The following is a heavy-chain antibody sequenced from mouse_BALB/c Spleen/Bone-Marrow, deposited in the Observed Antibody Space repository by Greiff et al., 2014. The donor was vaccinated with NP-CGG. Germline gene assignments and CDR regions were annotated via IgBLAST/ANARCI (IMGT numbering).Heavy chain of an antibody. V-gene: IGHV7-3*02. CDR2: IRNKANGYTT. Sequence: EVQRVESGGGLVQPGGSLRLSCATSGFTFTDYYMSWVRQPPGKALEWLGFIRNKANGYTTEYSASVKGRFTISRDNSQSILYPQMNTLRAEDSATYYCARDRGLLRFDYWGQGTTLTVSS. CDR1: GFTFTDYY. D-gene: IGHD2-3*01. CDR3: ARDRGLLRFDY. J-gene: IGHJ2*01.